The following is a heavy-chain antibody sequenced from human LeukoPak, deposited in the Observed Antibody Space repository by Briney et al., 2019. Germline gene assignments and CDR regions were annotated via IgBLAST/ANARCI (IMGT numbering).Heavy chain of an antibody. CDR2: ISGSGGST. Sequence: GGSLRLSCAASGFTFSSYAMNWVRQAPGKGLEWVSAISGSGGSTYYADSVKGRFTISRDNSKNTLYLQMNSLRAEDTAVYYCAKDLGSTVTTTFDYWGQGTLVTVSS. D-gene: IGHD4-11*01. J-gene: IGHJ4*02. V-gene: IGHV3-23*01. CDR1: GFTFSSYA. CDR3: AKDLGSTVTTTFDY.